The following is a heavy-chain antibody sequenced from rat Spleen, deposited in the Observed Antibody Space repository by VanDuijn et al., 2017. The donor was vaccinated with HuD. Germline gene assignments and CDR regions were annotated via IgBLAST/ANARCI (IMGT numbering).Heavy chain of an antibody. V-gene: IGHV2-6*01. J-gene: IGHJ3*01. CDR3: ARGSYDGSYYYNWFAY. CDR1: GFSLISNS. Sequence: QVQLKESGPGLVQPSQTLSLTCTVSGFSLISNSVHWIRQPPGKGLEWIAAISTGGNTDYNSAIKSRLSISRETSKSQVFLKINSLQTDDTAMYYCARGSYDGSYYYNWFAYWGQGTLVTVSS. CDR2: ISTGGNT. D-gene: IGHD1-12*02.